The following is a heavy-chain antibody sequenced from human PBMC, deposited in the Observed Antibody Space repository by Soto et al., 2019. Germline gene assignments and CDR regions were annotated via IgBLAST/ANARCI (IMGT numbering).Heavy chain of an antibody. V-gene: IGHV4-31*03. CDR1: GGSISSGGYY. D-gene: IGHD1-7*01. Sequence: SETLSLTCTVSGGSISSGGYYWSWIRQHPGKGLEWIGYIYYSGSTYYNPSLKSRVTISVDTSKNQFSLKLSSVTAADTAVYYCARGEDNWNYGYFDYWGQGTLVTAPQ. CDR3: ARGEDNWNYGYFDY. CDR2: IYYSGST. J-gene: IGHJ4*02.